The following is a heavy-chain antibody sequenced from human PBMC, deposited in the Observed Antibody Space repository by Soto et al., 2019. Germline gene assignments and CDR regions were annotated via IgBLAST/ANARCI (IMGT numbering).Heavy chain of an antibody. CDR1: GFTFSAYN. CDR2: ITSSSSSI. V-gene: IGHV3-21*06. D-gene: IGHD4-17*01. CDR3: ASHYGDNGWFDP. Sequence: EVQLVESGGGLVKPGGSLRLSCAASGFTFSAYNMNWVRQPPGKGLEWVSSITSSSSSIYYADSLKCRFTISRDNAKNSLYLQMNSLRAEDTAVYYCASHYGDNGWFDPWGQGTLVTVSS. J-gene: IGHJ5*02.